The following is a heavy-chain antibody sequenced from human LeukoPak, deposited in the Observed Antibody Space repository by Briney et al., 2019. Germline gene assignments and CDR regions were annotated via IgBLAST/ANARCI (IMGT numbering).Heavy chain of an antibody. CDR3: ARSKLERREFDY. V-gene: IGHV1-2*02. D-gene: IGHD1-1*01. CDR1: GYTFTGYY. J-gene: IGHJ4*02. Sequence: ASVKVSCKASGYTFTGYYMHWVRQAPGQGLEWMGWINPNSGGTNYAQKFQGRVTMTRDTPISTAYMELSRLRSDDTAVYYCARSKLERREFDYWGQGTLITVSS. CDR2: INPNSGGT.